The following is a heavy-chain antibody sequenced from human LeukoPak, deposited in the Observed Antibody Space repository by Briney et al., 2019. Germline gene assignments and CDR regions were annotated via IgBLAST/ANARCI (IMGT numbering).Heavy chain of an antibody. V-gene: IGHV1-8*01. CDR3: ARGGSSSSYYNNYGMDV. Sequence: GASVKVSCKASGYSLTSFDINWLRQGSGQGLEWMGWMNPKRGNTGYAPRFQGRVTITRDTSINTAFMELSSLRPDDTAIYYCARGGSSSSYYNNYGMDVWGQGTTITVSS. CDR1: GYSLTSFD. D-gene: IGHD6-13*01. J-gene: IGHJ6*02. CDR2: MNPKRGNT.